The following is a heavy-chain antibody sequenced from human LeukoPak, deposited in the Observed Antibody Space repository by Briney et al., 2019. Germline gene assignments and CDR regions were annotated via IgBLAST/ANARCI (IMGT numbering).Heavy chain of an antibody. CDR2: IWYDGSKN. J-gene: IGHJ4*02. V-gene: IGHV3-33*08. CDR3: ARAPYTTGRSFYFDS. CDR1: GFTFSTFA. D-gene: IGHD2-2*02. Sequence: PGGSLRLSCAASGFTFSTFAMHWVRQAPGKGLEWVANIWYDGSKNYYADSVKGRFTISRDNFNNMLYLQMNSLRAEDTALYYCARAPYTTGRSFYFDSWGQGTLVTVSS.